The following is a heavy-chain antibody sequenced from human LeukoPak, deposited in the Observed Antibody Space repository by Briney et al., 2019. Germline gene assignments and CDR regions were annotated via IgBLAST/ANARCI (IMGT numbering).Heavy chain of an antibody. V-gene: IGHV1-69*13. D-gene: IGHD2-2*01. Sequence: GASVKVSCKASGYTFTNYAISWVRQAPGQGLEWMGGIIPIFGTANYAQKFQGRVTITADESTSTAYMELSSLRSEDTAVYYCARGDCSSTSCYNWFDPWGQGTLVTVSS. CDR1: GYTFTNYA. CDR2: IIPIFGTA. J-gene: IGHJ5*02. CDR3: ARGDCSSTSCYNWFDP.